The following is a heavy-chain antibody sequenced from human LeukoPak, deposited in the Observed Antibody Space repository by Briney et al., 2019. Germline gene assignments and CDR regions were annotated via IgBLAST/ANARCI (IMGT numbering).Heavy chain of an antibody. J-gene: IGHJ4*02. V-gene: IGHV3-30*18. CDR2: ISYDGSNT. CDR3: AKVSGAYCGGDCYDY. D-gene: IGHD2-21*01. CDR1: GFTFSNAW. Sequence: GGSLRLSCAASGFTFSNAWMSWVRQAPGKGLEWVAVISYDGSNTYYADSVKGRFTISRDNSKNTLYLQMNSLRGEDTAVYYCAKVSGAYCGGDCYDYWGQGTLVTVSS.